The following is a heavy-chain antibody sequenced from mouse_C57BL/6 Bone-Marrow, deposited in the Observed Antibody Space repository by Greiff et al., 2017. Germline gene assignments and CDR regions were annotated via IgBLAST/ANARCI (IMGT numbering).Heavy chain of an antibody. Sequence: QVQLQESGPGLVQPSQSLSITCTVSGFSLTSYGVHWVRQSPGKGLEWLGMIWSGGSTDYNAAFVSRLSITKDNSTSQVFCKMNSLQADDTAIYWCAKRGYYYGLDYGGQGTTLTVSA. V-gene: IGHV2-5*01. D-gene: IGHD1-1*01. CDR3: AKRGYYYGLDY. CDR2: IWSGGST. J-gene: IGHJ2*01. CDR1: GFSLTSYG.